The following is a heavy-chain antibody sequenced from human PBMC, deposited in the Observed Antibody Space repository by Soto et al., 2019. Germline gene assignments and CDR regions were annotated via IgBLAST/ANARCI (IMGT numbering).Heavy chain of an antibody. CDR2: IYYSGST. CDR3: ARDARYYYGSGQNWFDP. CDR1: GGSISSYY. Sequence: SETLSLTCTVSGGSISSYYWSWIRQPPGKGLEWIGYIYYSGSTNYNPSLKSRVTISVDTSKNQFSLKLSSVTAADTAVYYCARDARYYYGSGQNWFDPWGQGTLVTVSS. V-gene: IGHV4-59*01. J-gene: IGHJ5*02. D-gene: IGHD3-10*01.